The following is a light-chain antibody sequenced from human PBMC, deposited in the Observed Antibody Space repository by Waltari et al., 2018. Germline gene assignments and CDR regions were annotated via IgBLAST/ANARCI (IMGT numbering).Light chain of an antibody. V-gene: IGKV1-39*01. CDR3: QQSYSTPVT. CDR1: QSISSY. J-gene: IGKJ3*01. CDR2: AAS. Sequence: DIKMTQSPSSLSASVGDRVTITCRASQSISSYLNWYQQKPGKAPKLLIYAASSLQRGVPSRFSGSGSGTDVTLTISSLQPEDFATYYCQQSYSTPVTFGPGTKVDIK.